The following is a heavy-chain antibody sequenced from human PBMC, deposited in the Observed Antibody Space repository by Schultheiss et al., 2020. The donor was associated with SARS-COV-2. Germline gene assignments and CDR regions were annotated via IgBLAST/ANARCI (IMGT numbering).Heavy chain of an antibody. CDR2: IYTSGST. J-gene: IGHJ5*02. V-gene: IGHV4-4*07. CDR1: GGSISSYY. Sequence: SQTLSLTCTVSGGSISSYYWSWIRQPPGKGLEWIGRIYTSGSTNYNPSLKSRVTMSVDTSKNQFSLKLSSVTAADTAVYYCARPGRRNWFDPWGQGTLVTVSS. CDR3: ARPGRRNWFDP. D-gene: IGHD6-25*01.